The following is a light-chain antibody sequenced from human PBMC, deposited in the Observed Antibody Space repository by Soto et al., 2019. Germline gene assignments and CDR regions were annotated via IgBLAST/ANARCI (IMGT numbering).Light chain of an antibody. CDR2: GNT. J-gene: IGLJ3*02. CDR3: QSYDSSLSGWV. CDR1: SSYIGAGYD. V-gene: IGLV1-40*01. Sequence: QSVLTQPPSVSGAPGQRVTISCTGSSSYIGAGYDVHWYQQLPGTAPKLLIYGNTNRPSGVSDRFSGSKSGTSASLAITGLQAEDEADYYCQSYDSSLSGWVFGGGTKLTVL.